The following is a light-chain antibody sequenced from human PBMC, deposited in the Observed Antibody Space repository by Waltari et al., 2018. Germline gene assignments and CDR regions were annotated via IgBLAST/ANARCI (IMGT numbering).Light chain of an antibody. J-gene: IGKJ1*01. CDR2: KAS. V-gene: IGKV1-5*03. Sequence: DIQMTQSPSTLSASVGDRVTITCRASQSISSWLAWYQQKPGKAPKVLIYKASSLESGVPSRFSGSGSGTEFILTISSLQPDDFATYYCQQYNSYSTFGQGTKVEIK. CDR1: QSISSW. CDR3: QQYNSYST.